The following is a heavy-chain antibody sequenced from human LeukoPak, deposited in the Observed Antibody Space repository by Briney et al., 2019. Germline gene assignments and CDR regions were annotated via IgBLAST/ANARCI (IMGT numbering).Heavy chain of an antibody. V-gene: IGHV1-8*01. CDR2: MNPNSGNT. D-gene: IGHD3-22*01. CDR3: ARDRPYDSSGYYYGDDAFDI. J-gene: IGHJ3*02. Sequence: ASVKVSCKASGYTFNNYDINWVRQAPGQGLEWMGRMNPNSGNTGYAQKFQGRFTLTRETFISTAYMELSSLRSEDTAVYYCARDRPYDSSGYYYGDDAFDIWGQGTMVTVSS. CDR1: GYTFNNYD.